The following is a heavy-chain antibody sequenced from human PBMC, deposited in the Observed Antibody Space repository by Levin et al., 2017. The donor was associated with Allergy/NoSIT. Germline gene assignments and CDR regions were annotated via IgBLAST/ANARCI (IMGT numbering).Heavy chain of an antibody. CDR2: INHSGST. D-gene: IGHD4-17*01. J-gene: IGHJ4*02. CDR1: GGSFSGYY. V-gene: IGHV4-34*01. Sequence: SETLSLTCAVYGGSFSGYYWSWIRQPPGKGLEWIGEINHSGSTNYNPSLKSRVTISVDTSKNQFSLKLSSVTAADTAVYYCARGPLRDGDYCHDYWGQGTLVTVSS. CDR3: ARGPLRDGDYCHDY.